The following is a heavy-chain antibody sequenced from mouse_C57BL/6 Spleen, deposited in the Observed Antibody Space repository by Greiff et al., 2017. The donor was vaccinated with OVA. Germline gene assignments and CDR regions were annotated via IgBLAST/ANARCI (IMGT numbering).Heavy chain of an antibody. Sequence: EVKLVESGGGLVKPGGSLKLSCAASGFTFSDYGMHWVRQAPEKGLEWVAYISSGSSTIYYADTVKGRFTISRDNAKNTLFLQRTSLRSEDTAMDYCARRGNWLYFDYWGQGTTLTVSS. CDR1: GFTFSDYG. CDR2: ISSGSSTI. V-gene: IGHV5-17*01. CDR3: ARRGNWLYFDY. D-gene: IGHD4-1*02. J-gene: IGHJ2*01.